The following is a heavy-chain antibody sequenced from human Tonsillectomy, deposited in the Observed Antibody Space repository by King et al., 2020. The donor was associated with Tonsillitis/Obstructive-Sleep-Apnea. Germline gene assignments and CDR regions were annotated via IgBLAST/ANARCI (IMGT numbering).Heavy chain of an antibody. V-gene: IGHV3-30*18. CDR1: GFTFSNYD. J-gene: IGHJ4*02. D-gene: IGHD3-22*01. CDR3: ANVLSDSSGYPQ. CDR2: ISYDESNK. Sequence: VQLVESGGGVVQPGRSLRLSCAASGFTFSNYDMHWVRQAPGKGLEWVAVISYDESNKYYADSVKGRFTISRDNSRNTLYLQMNSLRAEDTAVYYCANVLSDSSGYPQWGQGTLVTVSS.